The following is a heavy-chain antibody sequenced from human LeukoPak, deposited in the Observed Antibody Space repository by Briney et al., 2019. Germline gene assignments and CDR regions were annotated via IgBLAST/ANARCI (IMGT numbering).Heavy chain of an antibody. Sequence: GGSLRLSCAASGFTFSSYWMSWVRQAPGKGLEWVANIKQDGSEKYYVDSAKGRFTISRDNAKNSLYLQMNSLRAEDTAVYYCAREGGYSYGPLGYWGQGTLVTVSS. J-gene: IGHJ4*02. CDR1: GFTFSSYW. D-gene: IGHD5-18*01. CDR2: IKQDGSEK. CDR3: AREGGYSYGPLGY. V-gene: IGHV3-7*01.